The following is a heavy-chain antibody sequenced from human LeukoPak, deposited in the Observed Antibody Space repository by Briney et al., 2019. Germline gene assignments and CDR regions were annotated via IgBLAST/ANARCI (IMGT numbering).Heavy chain of an antibody. CDR2: IYHSERT. CDR1: GYSINSGYY. D-gene: IGHD3-10*01. V-gene: IGHV4-38-2*02. CDR3: TRGGGGSGTYYEYYFDY. J-gene: IGHJ4*02. Sequence: KPSETLSLTCTVSGYSINSGYYWGWIRQPPGNGLECIGNIYHSERTHYNPSLKSRVTISVDTSKNQFSLKLSSVTAADTAVYYCTRGGGGSGTYYEYYFDYWGQGTLVTVSS.